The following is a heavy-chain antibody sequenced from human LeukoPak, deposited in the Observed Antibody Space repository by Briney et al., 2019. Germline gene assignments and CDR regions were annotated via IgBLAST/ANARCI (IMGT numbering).Heavy chain of an antibody. CDR1: GYSITNYA. J-gene: IGHJ4*02. CDR3: ATGGGYRFAY. CDR2: INTNTERS. V-gene: IGHV7-4-1*02. Sequence: ASVKVSCKASGYSITNYAILWVRQAPGQGLEWMGWINTNTERSTYAPGFTGRYVFSLDSSVNTAYLQISSLKAEDTALYYCATGGGYRFAYWGQGTLVTVSS. D-gene: IGHD6-25*01.